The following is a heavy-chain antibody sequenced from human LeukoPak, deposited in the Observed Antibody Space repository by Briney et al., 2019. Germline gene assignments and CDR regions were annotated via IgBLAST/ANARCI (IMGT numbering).Heavy chain of an antibody. CDR2: IYYNGYT. CDR1: GDYISSSSYD. D-gene: IGHD5-18*01. Sequence: SETLSLTCSVSGDYISSSSYDWRGLRQSPGKGLEWIGSIYYNGYTYYNPRLKSRLTIALDTSRNQFSLNLTSVNAAVTALYVCARHRKVDTAGDYWGQGTLVTVSS. CDR3: ARHRKVDTAGDY. V-gene: IGHV4-39*01. J-gene: IGHJ4*02.